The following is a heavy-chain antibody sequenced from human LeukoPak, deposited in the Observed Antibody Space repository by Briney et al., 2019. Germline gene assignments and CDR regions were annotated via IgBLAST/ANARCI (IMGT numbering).Heavy chain of an antibody. J-gene: IGHJ4*02. CDR1: GFTFSSYE. V-gene: IGHV3-48*03. CDR3: AREPHYDYVWGSYRYFDY. Sequence: PGGSLRLSCAASGFTFSSYEMNWVRQAPGKGLEWVSYISSSGSTIYYADSVKGRFTISRDNAKNSLYMQMNSLRAEDTAVYYCAREPHYDYVWGSYRYFDYWGQGTLVTVSS. D-gene: IGHD3-16*02. CDR2: ISSSGSTI.